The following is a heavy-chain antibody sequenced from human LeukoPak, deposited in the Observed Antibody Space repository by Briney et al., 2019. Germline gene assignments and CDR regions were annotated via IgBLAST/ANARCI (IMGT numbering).Heavy chain of an antibody. CDR3: VADGFQKEGNAFDI. V-gene: IGHV1-58*01. CDR1: VFTFTNSS. J-gene: IGHJ3*02. Sequence: SVTVSCKASVFTFTNSSVQWVRQARGQRLEWIGWIVVGSGNINYAQKFQERVTITRDMSTSTAYMELSSLRSEDTAVYYCVADGFQKEGNAFDIWGQGTMVAVSP. CDR2: IVVGSGNI. D-gene: IGHD1-1*01.